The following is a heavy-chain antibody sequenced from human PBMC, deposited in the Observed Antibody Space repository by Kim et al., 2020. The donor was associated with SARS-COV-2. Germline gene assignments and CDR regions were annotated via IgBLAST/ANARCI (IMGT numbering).Heavy chain of an antibody. CDR1: GGSISSSSYY. CDR2: IYYSGST. D-gene: IGHD3-9*01. CDR3: ASILTGYYGADYFDY. J-gene: IGHJ4*02. V-gene: IGHV4-39*01. Sequence: SETLSLTCTVSGGSISSSSYYLGWIRQPPGKGLEWIGSIYYSGSTYYNPSLKSRVTISVDTSKNQFSLKLSSVTAADTAVYYCASILTGYYGADYFDYWGQGTLVTVSS.